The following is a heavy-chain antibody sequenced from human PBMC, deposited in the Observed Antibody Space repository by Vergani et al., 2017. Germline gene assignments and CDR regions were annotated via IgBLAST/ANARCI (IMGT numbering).Heavy chain of an antibody. Sequence: QVQLVQSGAEVKKPGSSVKVSCKASGGTFSSYAISWVRQAPGQGLEWMGGIIPIFGTANYAQKFQGRVTITADESTSTAYMELSSLRSEDTAVYYCAREREDAYYYYYYYRDVWGKGTTVTVSS. J-gene: IGHJ6*03. V-gene: IGHV1-69*01. CDR3: AREREDAYYYYYYYRDV. CDR1: GGTFSSYA. D-gene: IGHD3-16*01. CDR2: IIPIFGTA.